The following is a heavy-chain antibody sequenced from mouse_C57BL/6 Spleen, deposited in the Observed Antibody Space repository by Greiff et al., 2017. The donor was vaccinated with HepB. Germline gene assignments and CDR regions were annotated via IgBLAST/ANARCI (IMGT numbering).Heavy chain of an antibody. CDR3: ARPYYSNYEDYFDY. D-gene: IGHD2-5*01. V-gene: IGHV5-6*01. Sequence: EVQGVESGGDLVKPGGSLKLSCAASGFTFSSYGMSWVRQTPDKRLEWVATISSGGSYTYYPDSVKGRFTISRDNAKNTLYLQMSSLKSEDTAMYYCARPYYSNYEDYFDYWGQGTTLTVSS. J-gene: IGHJ2*01. CDR2: ISSGGSYT. CDR1: GFTFSSYG.